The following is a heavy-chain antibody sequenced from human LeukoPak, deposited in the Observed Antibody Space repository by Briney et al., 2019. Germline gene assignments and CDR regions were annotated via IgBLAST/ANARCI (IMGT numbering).Heavy chain of an antibody. D-gene: IGHD2-2*01. J-gene: IGHJ6*02. Sequence: SETLSLTCTVSGGSISSYYWSWIRQPPGKGLEWIGYIYYSGSTNYNPSLKSRVTISVDTSKNQFSLKLSSVTAADTAVYYCARQGGCSSTSCYANYYYYGMDVWGQGTTVTVSS. CDR2: IYYSGST. V-gene: IGHV4-59*08. CDR1: GGSISSYY. CDR3: ARQGGCSSTSCYANYYYYGMDV.